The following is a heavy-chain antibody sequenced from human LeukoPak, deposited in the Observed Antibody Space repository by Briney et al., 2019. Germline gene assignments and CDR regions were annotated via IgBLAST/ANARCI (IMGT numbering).Heavy chain of an antibody. J-gene: IGHJ4*02. V-gene: IGHV3-33*01. Sequence: GRSLRLSCAASEFTFSSYGMHWVRQAPGKGLEWVAVIWYDGGNKFYADSVKGRFTISRDNSKNTLYLQMNSLRAEDTAVYYCARGYYDSSAYLFDYWGQGTLVTVSS. D-gene: IGHD3-22*01. CDR1: EFTFSSYG. CDR2: IWYDGGNK. CDR3: ARGYYDSSAYLFDY.